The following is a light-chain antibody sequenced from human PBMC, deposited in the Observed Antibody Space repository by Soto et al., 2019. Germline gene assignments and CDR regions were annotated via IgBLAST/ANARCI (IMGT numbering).Light chain of an antibody. CDR2: DVG. V-gene: IGLV2-14*01. CDR1: SSDVGGYNY. J-gene: IGLJ1*01. Sequence: LTQPASVSGSPGQSITISCTGTSSDVGGYNYVSWFQQHPGKAPKLMIYDVGSRPSGVSDRFSASKSGNTASLTISGLQAEDEAEYYCCSYNSVRRPYVFGTGTKVTVL. CDR3: CSYNSVRRPYV.